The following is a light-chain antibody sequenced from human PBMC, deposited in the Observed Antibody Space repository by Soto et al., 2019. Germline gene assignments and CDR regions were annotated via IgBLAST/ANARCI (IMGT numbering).Light chain of an antibody. J-gene: IGLJ3*02. CDR3: AAWDGSLSGRV. Sequence: QSVLTQPPSASGTPGQRVTMPCSGSSSNIGSNKVYWYQQVPGAAPKLLIYWTNQRPSGVPDRFSASKSGTSASLAISGLRSEDEADYYYAAWDGSLSGRVFGGGTKLTVL. CDR1: SSNIGSNK. CDR2: WTN. V-gene: IGLV1-47*01.